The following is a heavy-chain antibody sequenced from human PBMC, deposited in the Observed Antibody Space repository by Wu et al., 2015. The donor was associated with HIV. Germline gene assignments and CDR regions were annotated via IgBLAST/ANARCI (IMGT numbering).Heavy chain of an antibody. V-gene: IGHV1-2*02. CDR1: GYTFTGYY. Sequence: QMQLVQSGGEVKKPGASVKVSCKASGYTFTGYYMHWVRQAPGQGLEWMGWINPNSGGTNYAQKFQGRVTMTRDTSISTAYMELSRLRSDDTAVYYCAREQSRYYYDSSGYYRRYFDYWGQGTLVTVSS. D-gene: IGHD3-22*01. CDR2: INPNSGGT. CDR3: AREQSRYYYDSSGYYRRYFDY. J-gene: IGHJ4*02.